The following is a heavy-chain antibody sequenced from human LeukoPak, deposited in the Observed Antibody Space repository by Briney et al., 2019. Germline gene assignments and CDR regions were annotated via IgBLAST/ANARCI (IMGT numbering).Heavy chain of an antibody. CDR1: GYTFTSYG. CDR2: ISAYNGNT. Sequence: GASVKVSCKASGYTFTSYGISWVRQAPGQGLEWMGWISAYNGNTNYAQKLQGRVTMTTDTSTSTAYMELSSLRSDDTAVYYCARDVRLRYFDWLLYNYYYYGMDVWGKGTTVTVSS. V-gene: IGHV1-18*04. CDR3: ARDVRLRYFDWLLYNYYYYGMDV. D-gene: IGHD3-9*01. J-gene: IGHJ6*04.